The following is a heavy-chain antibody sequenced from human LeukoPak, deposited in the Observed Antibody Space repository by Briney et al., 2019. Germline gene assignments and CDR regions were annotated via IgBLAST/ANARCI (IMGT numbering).Heavy chain of an antibody. J-gene: IGHJ4*02. CDR1: GFTFSSYW. CDR3: ARAFDSSGDY. V-gene: IGHV3-74*01. D-gene: IGHD3-22*01. CDR2: INSDGSST. Sequence: PGGSLRLSCAASGFTFSSYWMHWVRQAPGKGLVWVSRINSDGSSTSYADSVRGRFTISRDNAKNTLYVQMNSLRAEDTAMYYCARAFDSSGDYWGQGTLVTVSS.